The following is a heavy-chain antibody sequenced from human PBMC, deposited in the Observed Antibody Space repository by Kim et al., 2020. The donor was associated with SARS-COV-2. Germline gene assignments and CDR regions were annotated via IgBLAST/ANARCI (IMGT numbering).Heavy chain of an antibody. CDR1: GFTFSSYW. V-gene: IGHV3-7*03. Sequence: GGSLRLSCAASGFTFSSYWMSWVRQAPGKGLEWVANIKQDGSEKYYVDSVKGRFTISRDNAKNSLYLQMNSLRAEDTAVYYCARAHTLAFSGPWEFDYWGQGTLVTVSS. CDR3: ARAHTLAFSGPWEFDY. J-gene: IGHJ4*02. CDR2: IKQDGSEK. D-gene: IGHD5-12*01.